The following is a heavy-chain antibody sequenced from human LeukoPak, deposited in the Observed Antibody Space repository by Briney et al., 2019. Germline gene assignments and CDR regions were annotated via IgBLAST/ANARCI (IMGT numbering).Heavy chain of an antibody. J-gene: IGHJ4*02. V-gene: IGHV4-59*01. CDR3: ARWSSGWFDY. D-gene: IGHD6-19*01. Sequence: YYXXWVRQPXGKGLEWIGYIYYSGSTNYNPSLKSRVTISVDTSKNQFSLKLSSVTAADTAVYYCARWSSGWFDYWGQGTLVTVSS. CDR1: YY. CDR2: IYYSGST.